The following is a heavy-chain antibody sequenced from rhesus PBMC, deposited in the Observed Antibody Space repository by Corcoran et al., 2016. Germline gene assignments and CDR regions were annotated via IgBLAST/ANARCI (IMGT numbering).Heavy chain of an antibody. D-gene: IGHD1-38*01. J-gene: IGHJ3*01. V-gene: IGHV4S12*01. CDR1: GGSISSGYYY. Sequence: QVQLQESGPGVVKPSETLSLTCAVSGGSISSGYYYWSWIRQPPGTGLEWIGEINGNSGSTNYKPSLKSRLTISKDASKNQFSLRLSFVTAADTAVYFCARSGAPGDTFDFWGQGLRVTVSS. CDR2: INGNSGST. CDR3: ARSGAPGDTFDF.